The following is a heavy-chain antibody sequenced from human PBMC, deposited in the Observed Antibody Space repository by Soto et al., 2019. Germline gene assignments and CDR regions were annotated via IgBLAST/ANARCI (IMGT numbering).Heavy chain of an antibody. CDR2: ISYDGSNK. CDR1: GFTFSSYG. J-gene: IGHJ4*02. CDR3: AKGDTPFDY. V-gene: IGHV3-30*18. Sequence: QVQLVESGGGVVQPGRSLRFSCAASGFTFSSYGMHWVRQAPGKGLEWVAVISYDGSNKYYADSVKGRFTISRDNSKNTLYLQMNSLRAEDTAVYYCAKGDTPFDYWGQGTLVTVSS.